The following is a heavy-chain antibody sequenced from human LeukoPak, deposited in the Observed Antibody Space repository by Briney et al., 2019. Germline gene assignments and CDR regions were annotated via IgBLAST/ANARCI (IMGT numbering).Heavy chain of an antibody. D-gene: IGHD1-1*01. Sequence: GGSLRLSCAASGFTFSSSGMHWVRQAPGKGLAWVAFIGHEGSNKYYADSVKGRFTISRDDSKNTLYLQMNSLRAEDTAVYYCAKDGHWTFDYWGQGTLVTVS. CDR2: IGHEGSNK. CDR3: AKDGHWTFDY. J-gene: IGHJ4*02. V-gene: IGHV3-30*02. CDR1: GFTFSSSG.